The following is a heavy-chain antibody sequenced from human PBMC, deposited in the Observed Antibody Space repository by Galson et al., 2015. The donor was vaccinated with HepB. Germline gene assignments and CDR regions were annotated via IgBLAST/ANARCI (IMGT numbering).Heavy chain of an antibody. J-gene: IGHJ3*02. V-gene: IGHV1-18*01. CDR3: ARDPPGTDAFDI. D-gene: IGHD3-16*01. Sequence: SVKVSCKASGYTFTSYGISWVRQAPGQGLEWMGWISAYNGNTNYAQKLQGRITMTTDTSTSTAYMELRSLRSDDTAVYYCARDPPGTDAFDIWGQGTMVTVSS. CDR2: ISAYNGNT. CDR1: GYTFTSYG.